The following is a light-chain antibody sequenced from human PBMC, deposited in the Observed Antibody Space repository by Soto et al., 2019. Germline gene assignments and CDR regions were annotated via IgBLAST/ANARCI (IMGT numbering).Light chain of an antibody. CDR1: SSNIGAGYD. J-gene: IGLJ2*01. Sequence: QSVLTQPPSVSGAPGQRVTISCTGSSSNIGAGYDVHWYQQLPGTAPKLLIYGNSNRPSGVPDRFSGSKSGTSASLAITGLRAEDGADYYSQPYDSSLSGYVVFGGGTKLTVL. CDR2: GNS. V-gene: IGLV1-40*01. CDR3: QPYDSSLSGYVV.